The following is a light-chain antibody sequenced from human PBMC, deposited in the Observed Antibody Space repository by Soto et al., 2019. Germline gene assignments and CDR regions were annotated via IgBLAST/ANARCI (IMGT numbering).Light chain of an antibody. CDR1: QRVSSN. J-gene: IGKJ1*01. Sequence: EIVMTQSPATLSVSPGERATLSCRASQRVSSNLAWYQQKPGQAPRLLFYGVSTRSTGIPARFSGSGSGTEFTLTISSLQPDDFATYYCQHYNSYSETFGQGTKVDIK. CDR2: GVS. V-gene: IGKV3-15*01. CDR3: QHYNSYSET.